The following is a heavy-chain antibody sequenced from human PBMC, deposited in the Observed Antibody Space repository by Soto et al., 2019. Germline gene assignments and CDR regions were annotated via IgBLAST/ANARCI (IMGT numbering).Heavy chain of an antibody. CDR3: ARGVVDIVLMVYAHTYAFDI. CDR2: INPNSGGT. D-gene: IGHD2-8*01. J-gene: IGHJ3*02. CDR1: GYTFTGYY. Sequence: ASVKISCKASGYTFTGYYMHWVRQAPGQGLEWMGWINPNSGGTNYAQKFQGRVTMTRDTSISTAYMELSRLRSDDTAVYYCARGVVDIVLMVYAHTYAFDIWGQGTMVTVSS. V-gene: IGHV1-2*02.